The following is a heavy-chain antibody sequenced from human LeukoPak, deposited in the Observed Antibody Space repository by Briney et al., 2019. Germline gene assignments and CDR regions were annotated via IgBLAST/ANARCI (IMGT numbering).Heavy chain of an antibody. D-gene: IGHD1-1*01. CDR2: IYYSGST. CDR3: AGSTNFEVTPFDY. J-gene: IGHJ4*02. CDR1: GGSISSYY. V-gene: IGHV4-59*01. Sequence: SETLSLTCTVSGGSISSYYWSWIRQPPGKGLEWIGYIYYSGSTNYNPSLKSRVTISVDTSKNQFSLKLSSVTAADTAVYYCAGSTNFEVTPFDYWGQGTLVTVSS.